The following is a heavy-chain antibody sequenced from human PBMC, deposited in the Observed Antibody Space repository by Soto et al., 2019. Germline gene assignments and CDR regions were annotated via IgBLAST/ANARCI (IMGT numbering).Heavy chain of an antibody. CDR2: IIPIFGTA. V-gene: IGHV1-69*01. Sequence: QVQLVQSGAEVKKPGSSVKVSCKASGGTFSSYAISWVRQAPGQGLEWMGGIIPIFGTANYAQKFQGRVTITADESTSTAYKELSSLRSEDTAVYYCARDTAMVRYYYYGMDVWGQGTTVTVSS. J-gene: IGHJ6*02. CDR3: ARDTAMVRYYYYGMDV. CDR1: GGTFSSYA. D-gene: IGHD5-18*01.